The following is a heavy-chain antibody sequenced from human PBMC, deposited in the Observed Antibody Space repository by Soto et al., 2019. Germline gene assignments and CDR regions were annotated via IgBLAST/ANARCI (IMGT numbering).Heavy chain of an antibody. Sequence: EVQLLESGGGLVQPGGSLRLSCAASGFTLSSYDMGWVRQAPGRGLEWISLIRGSGGATFHADSVEGRLTISRDISKNTLYLQMNSLRAEDSAVYYCAKDRGDNAGYPAFEIWGQGTMVTVSS. CDR1: GFTLSSYD. CDR2: IRGSGGAT. V-gene: IGHV3-23*01. J-gene: IGHJ3*02. D-gene: IGHD3-9*01. CDR3: AKDRGDNAGYPAFEI.